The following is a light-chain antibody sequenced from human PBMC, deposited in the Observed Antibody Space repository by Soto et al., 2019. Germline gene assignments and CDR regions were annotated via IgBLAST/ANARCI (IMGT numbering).Light chain of an antibody. CDR1: SSDVGAYNY. CDR3: CSFVDTGTYL. Sequence: QSVLTQPPSASGSPGQSVTISCTGTSSDVGAYNYVSWYQQHPGKAPKLMIYEVSKRPSGVPDRFSASKSGNTASLTISGLQSDDEADYYCCSFVDTGTYLFGSGTKVTVL. J-gene: IGLJ1*01. V-gene: IGLV2-8*01. CDR2: EVS.